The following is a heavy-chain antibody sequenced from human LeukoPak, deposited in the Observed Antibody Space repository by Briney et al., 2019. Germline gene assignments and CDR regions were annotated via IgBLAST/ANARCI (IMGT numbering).Heavy chain of an antibody. V-gene: IGHV1-24*01. CDR1: GYTLTELS. J-gene: IGHJ4*02. CDR3: ATGLLTESYFDY. D-gene: IGHD2-15*01. CDR2: FDPEDGET. Sequence: ASVKVSCKVSGYTLTELSMHWVRQAPGKGLEWVGGFDPEDGETIYAQKFQGRVTMTEDTSTDTAYMELSSLRSEDTAVYYCATGLLTESYFDYWGQGTLVTVSS.